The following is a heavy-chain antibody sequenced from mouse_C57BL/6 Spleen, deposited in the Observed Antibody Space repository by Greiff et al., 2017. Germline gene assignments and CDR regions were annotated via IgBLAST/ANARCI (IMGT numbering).Heavy chain of an antibody. CDR3: ASGSYYAMDY. D-gene: IGHD4-1*01. CDR1: GYAFTSSW. CDR2: IYPGDGDT. Sequence: VQLQQSGPELVKPGASVKISCKASGYAFTSSWMNWVKQRPGKGLEWIGRIYPGDGDTNYNGKFKGKATLTVDKSSSTAYMQLSSLTSDYSAVCFCASGSYYAMDYWGQGTSVTVSS. V-gene: IGHV1-82*01. J-gene: IGHJ4*01.